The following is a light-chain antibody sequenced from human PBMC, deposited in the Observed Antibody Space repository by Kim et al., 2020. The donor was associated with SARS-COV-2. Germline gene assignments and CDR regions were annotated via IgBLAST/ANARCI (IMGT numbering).Light chain of an antibody. V-gene: IGKV3-15*01. CDR3: QQYNDWPPIT. CDR2: SAS. Sequence: SPGETATLSCRASQSVSNNLALYQQKPGQAPRLLIFSASTRATGIPARFSGSGSGTEFTLTISSLQSEDSAAYFCQQYNDWPPITFGQGTRLEIK. J-gene: IGKJ5*01. CDR1: QSVSNN.